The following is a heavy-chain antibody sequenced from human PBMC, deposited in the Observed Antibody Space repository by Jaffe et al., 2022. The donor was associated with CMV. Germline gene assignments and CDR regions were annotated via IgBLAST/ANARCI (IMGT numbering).Heavy chain of an antibody. V-gene: IGHV3-49*04. CDR3: TRAGLYLGWFDP. Sequence: EVQLVESGGGLVQPGRSLRLSCTASGFTFGDYAMSWVRQAPGKGLEWVGFIRSKAYGGTTEYAASVKGRFTISRDDSKSIAYLQMNSLKTEDTAVYYCTRAGLYLGWFDPWGQGTLVTVSS. J-gene: IGHJ5*02. CDR2: IRSKAYGGTT. CDR1: GFTFGDYA.